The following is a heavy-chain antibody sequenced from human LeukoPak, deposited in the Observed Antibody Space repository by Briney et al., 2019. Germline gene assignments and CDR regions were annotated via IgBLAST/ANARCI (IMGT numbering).Heavy chain of an antibody. CDR1: GFTLSDAS. Sequence: PGGSLRHSYAACGFTLSDASMSLDRQAAGTGLELVGNIKSILDGGTTYYAAPVKGRFTISVDDSKNTVYLQMNSLKGEDTAVYLCTPFCYWGQGTLVTVSS. J-gene: IGHJ4*02. V-gene: IGHV3-15*01. CDR2: IKSILDGGTT. CDR3: TPFCY.